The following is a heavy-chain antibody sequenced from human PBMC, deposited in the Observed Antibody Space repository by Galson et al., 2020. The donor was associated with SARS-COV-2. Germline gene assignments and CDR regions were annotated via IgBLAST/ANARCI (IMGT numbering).Heavy chain of an antibody. J-gene: IGHJ4*02. CDR3: AKEPGDSSGPFFDY. CDR1: GFTLSSYG. V-gene: IGHV3-30*18. CDR2: ISYDGSNK. D-gene: IGHD3-22*01. Sequence: GGSLRLSCAASGFTLSSYGMHWVRQAPGKGLEWVAVISYDGSNKYYADSVKGRFTISRDNSKNTLYLQMNSLRAEDTAVYYCAKEPGDSSGPFFDYWGQGTLVTVSS.